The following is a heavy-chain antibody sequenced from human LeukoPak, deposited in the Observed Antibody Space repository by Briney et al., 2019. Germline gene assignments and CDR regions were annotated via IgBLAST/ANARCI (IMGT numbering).Heavy chain of an antibody. CDR3: AKDQVISGSEASDI. CDR1: GYTLTSYG. Sequence: ASVKVSCKASGYTLTSYGISWVRQAPGQGLEWMGWISAYNGNTNYAQKLQGRVTMTTDTSTSTAYMELRSLRSDDTAVYYCAKDQVISGSEASDIWGQGTMVTVSS. J-gene: IGHJ3*02. CDR2: ISAYNGNT. V-gene: IGHV1-18*01. D-gene: IGHD2-21*01.